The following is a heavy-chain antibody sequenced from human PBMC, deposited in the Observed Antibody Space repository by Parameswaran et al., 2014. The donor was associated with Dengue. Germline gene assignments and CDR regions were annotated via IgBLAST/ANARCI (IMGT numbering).Heavy chain of an antibody. D-gene: IGHD1-26*01. V-gene: IGHV1-46*01. J-gene: IGHJ4*02. CDR2: INPSSGST. Sequence: VRQMPGKGLEWMGIINPSSGSTTYAQKFQGRVTMTRDTSTTTVYMELSSLRSGDTAVYYCARGESPDYWGQGTLVTVSS. CDR3: ARGESPDY.